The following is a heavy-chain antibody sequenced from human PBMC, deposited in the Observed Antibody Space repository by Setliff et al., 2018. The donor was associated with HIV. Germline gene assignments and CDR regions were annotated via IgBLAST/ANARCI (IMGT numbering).Heavy chain of an antibody. J-gene: IGHJ4*01. CDR1: GGSFSAYH. CDR3: ARGRDYTGSWFRPFYLDF. CDR2: INHSGST. D-gene: IGHD3-3*01. Sequence: SETLSLTCAVYGGSFSAYHWSWIRQTPGKGREWLGEINHSGSTAYNLALESRVSMSIDTSKNQFSLKLTSVTAADTAIYYCARGRDYTGSWFRPFYLDFWGHGNLVTVSS. V-gene: IGHV4-34*01.